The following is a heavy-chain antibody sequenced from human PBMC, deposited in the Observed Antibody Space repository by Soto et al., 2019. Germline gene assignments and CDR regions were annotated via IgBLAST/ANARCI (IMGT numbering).Heavy chain of an antibody. D-gene: IGHD6-19*01. CDR2: IYYSGST. Sequence: TSETLSLTCTVSGGSISSGDYYWSWIRQPPGKGLEWIGYIYYSGSTYYNPSLKSRVTISVDTSKNQFSLKLSSVTAADTAVYYCARGATVAGVYYFDYWGRGTLVTVSS. V-gene: IGHV4-30-4*01. J-gene: IGHJ4*02. CDR3: ARGATVAGVYYFDY. CDR1: GGSISSGDYY.